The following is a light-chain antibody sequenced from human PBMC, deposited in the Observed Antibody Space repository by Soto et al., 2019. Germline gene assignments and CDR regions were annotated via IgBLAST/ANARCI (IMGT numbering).Light chain of an antibody. CDR2: SAS. CDR1: QNLVTLY. CDR3: QQYAGSPRT. J-gene: IGKJ1*01. V-gene: IGKV3-20*01. Sequence: EIVLTQSPGTLSLSPGDRGTLSCRASQNLVTLYLAWFQQKSGQAPRLLIYSASRRATGIPDRFTGSGSGTDFTLTINRVEPEDFAVYFCQQYAGSPRTFGQGTKVDI.